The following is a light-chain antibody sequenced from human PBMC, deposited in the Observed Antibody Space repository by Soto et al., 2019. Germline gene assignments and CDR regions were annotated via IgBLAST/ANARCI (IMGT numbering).Light chain of an antibody. J-gene: IGKJ1*01. CDR1: QTISSW. CDR2: KAS. V-gene: IGKV1-5*03. Sequence: DVQMTQSPSTLSGSVGDRVTITCRAIQTISSWLAWYQQKPGKAPKLLIYKASTLKSGVPSRFSGSRSGPDFTLTISSLQPEDFETYYCQQSYSSPPTFGQGTKVDIK. CDR3: QQSYSSPPT.